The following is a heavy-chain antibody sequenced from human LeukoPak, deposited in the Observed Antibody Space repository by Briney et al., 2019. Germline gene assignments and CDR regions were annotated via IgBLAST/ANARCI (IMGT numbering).Heavy chain of an antibody. CDR3: ARWGYDILTGYYFPDY. D-gene: IGHD3-9*01. V-gene: IGHV1-2*02. Sequence: ASVKVSCETSGYTFTGYYMHWVRQAPGQGLEWMGWINPNNGGTNYAQKFQGRVTMTRDTSISTAYMELSSLRSDDTAVYYCARWGYDILTGYYFPDYWGQGTLVTVSS. CDR1: GYTFTGYY. J-gene: IGHJ4*02. CDR2: INPNNGGT.